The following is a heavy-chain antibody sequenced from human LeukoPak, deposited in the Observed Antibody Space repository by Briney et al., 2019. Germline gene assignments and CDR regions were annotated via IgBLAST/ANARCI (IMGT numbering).Heavy chain of an antibody. D-gene: IGHD2-2*01. V-gene: IGHV4-59*08. CDR2: IYYSGST. CDR3: TRQVPYTSRPDY. Sequence: SETLSLTCTVSGDSINIYYWTWIRQPPGKGLEWIGYIYYSGSTNYNPSLKSRVTISVDTSKNQFSLKLDSVTAADTAVYYCTRQVPYTSRPDYWGQGTLVTVSS. J-gene: IGHJ4*02. CDR1: GDSINIYY.